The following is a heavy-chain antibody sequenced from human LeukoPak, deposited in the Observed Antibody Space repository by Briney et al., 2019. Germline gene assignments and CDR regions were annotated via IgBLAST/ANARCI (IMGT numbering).Heavy chain of an antibody. D-gene: IGHD3-16*01. V-gene: IGHV3-7*01. CDR2: MKGDGSEI. CDR1: GFTFRTYW. CDR3: ARPAYTAAYDL. J-gene: IGHJ3*01. Sequence: GGSLRLSCAASGFTFRTYWMTWVRQAPGKGLEWVANMKGDGSEIHYVDSVKGRFTISRDNAKNSLYLQMNYLRVEDTAVYYCARPAYTAAYDLWGQGTMVTVSS.